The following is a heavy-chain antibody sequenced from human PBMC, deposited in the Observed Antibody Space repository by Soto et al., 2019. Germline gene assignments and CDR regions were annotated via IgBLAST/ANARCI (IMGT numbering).Heavy chain of an antibody. CDR3: ARVRSSSWYYYYYGMDV. V-gene: IGHV4-4*02. CDR2: IYHSGST. Sequence: QVQLQESGPGLVKPSGTLSLTCAVSGGSISSSNWWSWVRQPPGKGLEWIGEIYHSGSTNYNPSLKSRVTISVDKSKNQFSPKLSSVTAADTAVYYCARVRSSSWYYYYYGMDVWGQGTTVTVSS. CDR1: GGSISSSNW. D-gene: IGHD6-13*01. J-gene: IGHJ6*02.